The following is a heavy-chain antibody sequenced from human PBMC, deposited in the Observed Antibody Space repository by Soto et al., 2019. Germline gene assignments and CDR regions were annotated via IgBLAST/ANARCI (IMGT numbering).Heavy chain of an antibody. CDR2: ISGSGGST. V-gene: IGHV3-23*01. CDR1: GFTFSSYA. CDR3: AKDQGKVIVVAGTSWGDDYYYYGMDV. D-gene: IGHD6-19*01. Sequence: EVQLLESGGGLVQPGGSLRLSCAASGFTFSSYAMSWVRQAPGKGLEWVSAISGSGGSTYYADSVKGRFTISRDNSKNTLYLQMNSLRAEDTAVYYCAKDQGKVIVVAGTSWGDDYYYYGMDVWGQGTTVTVSS. J-gene: IGHJ6*02.